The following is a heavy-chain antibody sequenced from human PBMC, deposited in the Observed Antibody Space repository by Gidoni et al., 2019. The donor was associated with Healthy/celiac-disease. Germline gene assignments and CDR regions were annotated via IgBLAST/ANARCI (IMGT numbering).Heavy chain of an antibody. Sequence: QVQLQQWGAGLLKPSETLSLTCPVYGGSFSGYYWSWIRQPPGKGLEWNGEITKSVSTNYNPSLKSRVTISVYTSKNKFSLKLSSVTAAYTAVYYCARSTRRLWCRNKGDFDYWGQGTLVTVSS. V-gene: IGHV4-34*01. CDR1: GGSFSGYY. J-gene: IGHJ4*02. CDR3: ARSTRRLWCRNKGDFDY. D-gene: IGHD3-10*01. CDR2: ITKSVST.